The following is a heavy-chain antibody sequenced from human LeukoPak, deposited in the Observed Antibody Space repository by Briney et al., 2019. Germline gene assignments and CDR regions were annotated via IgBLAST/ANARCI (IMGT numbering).Heavy chain of an antibody. V-gene: IGHV3-21*01. Sequence: GGSLRLSCAASGFTFSSYGMNWVRQAPGKGLEWVLSISSSSSYIYYADSVKGRFTISRDNAKNSLYLQMNSLRAEDTAVYYCARDYLTYSSSWYDYWGQGTLVTVSS. CDR1: GFTFSSYG. J-gene: IGHJ4*02. D-gene: IGHD6-13*01. CDR2: ISSSSSYI. CDR3: ARDYLTYSSSWYDY.